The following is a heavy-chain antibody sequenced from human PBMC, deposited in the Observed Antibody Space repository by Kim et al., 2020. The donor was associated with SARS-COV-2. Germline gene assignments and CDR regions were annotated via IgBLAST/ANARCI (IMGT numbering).Heavy chain of an antibody. J-gene: IGHJ4*02. D-gene: IGHD6-25*01. Sequence: SGPTLVKPTQTLTLTCTFSGSSVSTNGVAVGWIRQPPGKALEWLALIYWDDDKRYSPSLKSRLTITKDTSKNQVVLTMTNMDPVDTATYYCAHKTWQRGFDYWGQGTLVTVSS. V-gene: IGHV2-5*02. CDR2: IYWDDDK. CDR1: GSSVSTNGVA. CDR3: AHKTWQRGFDY.